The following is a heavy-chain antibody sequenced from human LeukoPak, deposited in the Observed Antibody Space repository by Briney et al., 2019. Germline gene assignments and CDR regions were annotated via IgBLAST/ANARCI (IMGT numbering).Heavy chain of an antibody. V-gene: IGHV4-39*07. CDR2: IYYSGST. CDR3: ARQPDYYDSSGYSPLDAFDI. CDR1: GGSISSSSYY. Sequence: SETLSLTCTVSGGSISSSSYYWGWIRQPPGKGLEWIGSIYYSGSTYYNPSLKSRVTISVDTSKNQFSVKLSSVTAADTAVYYCARQPDYYDSSGYSPLDAFDIWGQGTMVTVSS. J-gene: IGHJ3*02. D-gene: IGHD3-22*01.